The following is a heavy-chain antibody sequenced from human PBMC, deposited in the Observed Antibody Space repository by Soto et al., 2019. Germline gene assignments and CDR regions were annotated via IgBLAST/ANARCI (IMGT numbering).Heavy chain of an antibody. CDR2: ISSNSGST. Sequence: PGGSLRLSCVASGFSLSDYAVNWVRQAPGKGLEWVSVISSNSGSTYYADSVKGRFTISRDNSRNTLYLQMNSLRDEDTAVYYCAPRVAGRPLDYWGQGTLVTVSS. D-gene: IGHD6-19*01. CDR3: APRVAGRPLDY. J-gene: IGHJ4*02. V-gene: IGHV3-23*01. CDR1: GFSLSDYA.